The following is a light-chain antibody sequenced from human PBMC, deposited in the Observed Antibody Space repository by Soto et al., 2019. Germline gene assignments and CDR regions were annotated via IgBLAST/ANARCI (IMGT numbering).Light chain of an antibody. CDR2: YDS. CDR1: NIGSKS. CDR3: QVWDSSSDHPVV. J-gene: IGLJ2*01. Sequence: SYELTQPPSVSVAPGKTARITCGGNNIGSKSVHWYQQKPGQAPVLVIYYDSDRPSGIPERFSGSNSGNTATLTISRVEAGDEADYFRQVWDSSSDHPVVFGGGTKLTVL. V-gene: IGLV3-21*04.